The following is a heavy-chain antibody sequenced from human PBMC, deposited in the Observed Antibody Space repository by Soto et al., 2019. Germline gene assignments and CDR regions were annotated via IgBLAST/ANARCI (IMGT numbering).Heavy chain of an antibody. J-gene: IGHJ4*02. CDR2: ISYSGTA. V-gene: IGHV4-30-4*08. D-gene: IGHD4-17*01. CDR1: GGSISTGGYY. CDR3: ATMGTPVTGLYYFDY. Sequence: SETLSLTCTVSGGSISTGGYYWNWIRQPPGKGLEWIAFISYSGTAHYSASLRSRVSISVDTSKNQFSLDLSSVTAADTAVYYCATMGTPVTGLYYFDYWGQRTLVTGSS.